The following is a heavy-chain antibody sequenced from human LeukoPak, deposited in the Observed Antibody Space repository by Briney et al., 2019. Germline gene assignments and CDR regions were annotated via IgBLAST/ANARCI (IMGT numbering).Heavy chain of an antibody. CDR1: GGSISSSSYY. V-gene: IGHV4-39*07. CDR2: IYYSGST. CDR3: ARDPGITMVRGPLGYFDY. J-gene: IGHJ4*02. Sequence: SETLSLTCTVSGGSISSSSYYWGWIRQPPGKGLEWIGSIYYSGSTYYNPSLKSRVTISVDTSKNQFSLKLSSVTAADTAVYYCARDPGITMVRGPLGYFDYWGQGTLVTVSS. D-gene: IGHD3-10*01.